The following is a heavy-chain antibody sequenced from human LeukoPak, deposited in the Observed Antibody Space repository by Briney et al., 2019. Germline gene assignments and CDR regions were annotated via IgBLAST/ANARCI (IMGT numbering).Heavy chain of an antibody. CDR3: ARASDTAMPFDI. CDR1: GGSISSGGYY. CDR2: IYHSGST. Sequence: SETLSLTCTVSGGSISSGGYYWSWIRQPPGEGLEWIGYIYHSGSTYYNPSLKSRVTISVDRSKNQFSLKLSSVTAADTAVYYCARASDTAMPFDIWGQGTMVTVSS. D-gene: IGHD5-18*01. J-gene: IGHJ3*02. V-gene: IGHV4-30-2*01.